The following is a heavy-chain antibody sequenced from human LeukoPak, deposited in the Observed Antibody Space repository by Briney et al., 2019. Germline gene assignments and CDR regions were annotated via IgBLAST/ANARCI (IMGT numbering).Heavy chain of an antibody. V-gene: IGHV4-30-2*01. J-gene: IGHJ4*02. D-gene: IGHD1-26*01. CDR2: IYHSGST. CDR1: GGSISSGGYY. Sequence: PSQTLSLTCTVSGGSISSGGYYWSWIRQPPGKGLEWIGYIYHSGSTYYNPSLKSRVTISVDRSKNQFSLKLSSVTAADTAVYYCARDGERVGAPIDYWGQGTLVTVSS. CDR3: ARDGERVGAPIDY.